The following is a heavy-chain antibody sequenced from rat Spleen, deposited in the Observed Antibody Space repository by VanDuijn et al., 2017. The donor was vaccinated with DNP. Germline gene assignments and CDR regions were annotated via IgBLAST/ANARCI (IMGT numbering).Heavy chain of an antibody. J-gene: IGHJ4*01. D-gene: IGHD1-7*01. V-gene: IGHV5S10*01. CDR1: GFTFSDYN. CDR2: ITYDGSRT. Sequence: EVQLVESGGGLVQSGRSLKVSCAASGFTFSDYNMAWVRQAPKKGLEWVATITYDGSRTYYPDSVKGRFTISRDNAKSSLYLQMNSLKFEDTATYSCARHGWDYYAMDAWGQGTSVTVSS. CDR3: ARHGWDYYAMDA.